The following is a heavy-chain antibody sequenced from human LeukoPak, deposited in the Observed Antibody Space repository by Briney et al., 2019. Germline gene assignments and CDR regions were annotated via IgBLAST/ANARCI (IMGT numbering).Heavy chain of an antibody. CDR2: INPNSGGT. CDR3: ALHLVSSGYVDY. Sequence: ASVKVSCKASRYTFTGYYMHWVRQAPGQGLEWMGWINPNSGGTIYAQKFQGRVSMTRDTSISTAYMEVSRLSSDDTAVYYCALHLVSSGYVDYWGQGTLVTVSS. CDR1: RYTFTGYY. V-gene: IGHV1-2*02. D-gene: IGHD3-22*01. J-gene: IGHJ4*02.